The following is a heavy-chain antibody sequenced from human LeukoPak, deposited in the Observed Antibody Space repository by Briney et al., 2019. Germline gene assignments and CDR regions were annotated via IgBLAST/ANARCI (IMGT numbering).Heavy chain of an antibody. CDR1: GFTFSNAW. CDR3: TTDGGND. CDR2: IKSKTDGGKT. Sequence: GGSLRLSCAASGFTFSNAWMSWVRQAPGKGLEWVGRIKSKTDGGKTDYAAPVKGRFTISRDDSKNTLYLQMNSLKTEDTAVYYCTTDGGNDWGQGTLVTVSS. J-gene: IGHJ4*02. D-gene: IGHD1-1*01. V-gene: IGHV3-15*01.